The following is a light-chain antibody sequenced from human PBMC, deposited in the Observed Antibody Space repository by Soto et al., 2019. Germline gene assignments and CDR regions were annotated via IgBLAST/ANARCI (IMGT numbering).Light chain of an antibody. CDR2: TTD. V-gene: IGLV1-40*01. J-gene: IGLJ2*01. CDR1: SSNIGTHFD. Sequence: QSVLTHPRAGYRSPGQPAPIPCTGSSSNIGTHFDVHWYQPLPGISPTLLGYTTDDRASGVPDRFSGSTTGTSASLAITGLQAEDEADYYCQSYDRSLSAIVFGGETK. CDR3: QSYDRSLSAIV.